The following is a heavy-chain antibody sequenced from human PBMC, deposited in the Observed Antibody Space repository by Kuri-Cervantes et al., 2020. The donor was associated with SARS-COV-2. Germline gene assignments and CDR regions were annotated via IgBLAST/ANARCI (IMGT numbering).Heavy chain of an antibody. D-gene: IGHD3-3*01. V-gene: IGHV4-34*01. CDR2: INHSGST. CDR1: GGPFSGYY. Sequence: SETLSLTCAVYGGPFSGYYWSWIRQPPGKGLEWIGEINHSGSTNYNPSLKSRVTISVDTSKNQFSLKLSSVTAADTAVYYCARDFLSTIFGVVITNGMDVWGQGTTVTVSS. CDR3: ARDFLSTIFGVVITNGMDV. J-gene: IGHJ6*02.